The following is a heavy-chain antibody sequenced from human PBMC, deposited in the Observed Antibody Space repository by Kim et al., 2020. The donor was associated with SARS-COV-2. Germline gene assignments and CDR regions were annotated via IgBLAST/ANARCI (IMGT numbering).Heavy chain of an antibody. CDR1: GGSISSYY. Sequence: SQTLSLTCTVSGGSISSYYWSWIRQPPGKGLEWIGYIYYSGSTNYNPSLKSRVTISVDTSKNQFSLKLSSVTAADTAVYYCARDSGGSLDYYYGMDVWGQGTTVTVSS. CDR3: ARDSGGSLDYYYGMDV. V-gene: IGHV4-59*13. D-gene: IGHD3-16*01. J-gene: IGHJ6*02. CDR2: IYYSGST.